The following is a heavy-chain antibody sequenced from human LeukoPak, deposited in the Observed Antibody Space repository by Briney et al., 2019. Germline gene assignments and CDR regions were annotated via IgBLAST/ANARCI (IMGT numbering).Heavy chain of an antibody. CDR3: ARSIVVVPAAAYLDAFDI. D-gene: IGHD2-2*01. Sequence: SQTLSLTCTVSGRSISSSCYYWSWIRQPAGKGLEWIGRIYTRQSTHYNPSLKSRGTITRDTTKNPSSLKVSTVPSADTAVYYCARSIVVVPAAAYLDAFDIWGQGTVVTVSS. CDR1: GRSISSSCYY. CDR2: IYTRQST. V-gene: IGHV4-61*02. J-gene: IGHJ3*02.